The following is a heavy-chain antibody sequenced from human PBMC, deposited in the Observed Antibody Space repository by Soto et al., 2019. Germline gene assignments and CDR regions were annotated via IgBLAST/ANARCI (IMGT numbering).Heavy chain of an antibody. Sequence: ASVKVSCKASGYTFTSYYMHWVRQAPGQGLEWMGIINPNGGSTSYAQKFQGRVTMTRDTSTSTVYMELGSLRSEDTAVYYCARGIGYFDWLLPYYFDYWGQGTLVTVSS. CDR1: GYTFTSYY. V-gene: IGHV1-46*03. D-gene: IGHD3-9*01. CDR2: INPNGGST. CDR3: ARGIGYFDWLLPYYFDY. J-gene: IGHJ4*02.